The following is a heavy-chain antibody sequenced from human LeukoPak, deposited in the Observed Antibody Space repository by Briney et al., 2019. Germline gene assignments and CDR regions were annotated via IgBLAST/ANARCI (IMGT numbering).Heavy chain of an antibody. D-gene: IGHD3-16*01. V-gene: IGHV3-48*03. Sequence: GGSLRLSCAVSGFIFSSYEMNWVRQAPGKGLEWVSYINSGDSSIYYADSVKGRFTISRDNAKNSLYLQMNSLRAEDTAVYYCARDGEGGYYFDYWGQGTLVTVSS. CDR2: INSGDSSI. J-gene: IGHJ4*02. CDR1: GFIFSSYE. CDR3: ARDGEGGYYFDY.